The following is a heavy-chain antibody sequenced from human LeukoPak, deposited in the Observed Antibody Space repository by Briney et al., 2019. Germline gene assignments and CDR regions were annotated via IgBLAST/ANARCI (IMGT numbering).Heavy chain of an antibody. J-gene: IGHJ4*02. D-gene: IGHD4-17*01. Sequence: PGGSLRLSCAASGLTFSNHWMHWARQAPGKGLVWVSRIDGDGSGTSYADSVKGRFTISRDNAKNTSYLQMDSLRAEDSAVYYCATVFDYWGQGTLVTVSS. CDR1: GLTFSNHW. CDR3: ATVFDY. V-gene: IGHV3-74*01. CDR2: IDGDGSGT.